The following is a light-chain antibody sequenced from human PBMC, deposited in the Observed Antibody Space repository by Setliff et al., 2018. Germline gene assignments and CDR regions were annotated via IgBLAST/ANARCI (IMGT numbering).Light chain of an antibody. CDR2: TNN. CDR1: SSNIGGNT. J-gene: IGLJ2*01. CDR3: AVWDDNLNGPL. Sequence: QSVLTQPPSASGTPGQRVTISCSGSSSNIGGNTVNWYQQLPGSAPKLLIYTNNQRPSGVPDRFSGSKSGTSASLAISGLQSEDEADYCCAVWDDNLNGPLFGGGTKVTVL. V-gene: IGLV1-44*01.